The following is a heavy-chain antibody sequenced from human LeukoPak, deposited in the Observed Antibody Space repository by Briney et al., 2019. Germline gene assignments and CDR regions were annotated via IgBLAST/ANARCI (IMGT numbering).Heavy chain of an antibody. Sequence: SGGSLRLSCAASGFTVSSNYMSWVRQAPGKGLEWVSVIYSGGSTYYADSVKGRFTISRDNSKNTLYLQMNSLRAEDTAVYYCARAGIDYYYYYMDVWGKGTTVTVSS. D-gene: IGHD1-14*01. V-gene: IGHV3-66*02. CDR1: GFTVSSNY. J-gene: IGHJ6*03. CDR2: IYSGGST. CDR3: ARAGIDYYYYYMDV.